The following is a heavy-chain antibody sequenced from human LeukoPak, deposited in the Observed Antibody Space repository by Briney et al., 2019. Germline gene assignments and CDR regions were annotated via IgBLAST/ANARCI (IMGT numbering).Heavy chain of an antibody. J-gene: IGHJ4*02. D-gene: IGHD2-21*02. V-gene: IGHV3-23*01. Sequence: GASLRLSCAASGFTFSSYAMSWVRQAPGKGLEWVSAISGSGGSIYYADSVKGRFTISRDNAKNTLYLQMNSLRAEDTAVYYCARVGDCNGNCFYSYWGQGALVTVSS. CDR1: GFTFSSYA. CDR3: ARVGDCNGNCFYSY. CDR2: ISGSGGSI.